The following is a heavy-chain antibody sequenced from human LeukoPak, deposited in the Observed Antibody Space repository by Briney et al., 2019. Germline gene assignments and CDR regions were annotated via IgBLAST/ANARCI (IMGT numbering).Heavy chain of an antibody. CDR3: ARGTFGRGSRYYYYYYMDV. D-gene: IGHD3-16*01. V-gene: IGHV1-2*02. CDR1: GYTFTGYY. CDR2: INPNSGGT. Sequence: ASVKVSCKASGYTFTGYYMHWVRQAPGQGLEWMGWINPNSGGTNYAQKFQGRVTMTRDTSISTAYMELSRLRSDDTAVYYCARGTFGRGSRYYYYYYMDVWGKGTTVTVSS. J-gene: IGHJ6*03.